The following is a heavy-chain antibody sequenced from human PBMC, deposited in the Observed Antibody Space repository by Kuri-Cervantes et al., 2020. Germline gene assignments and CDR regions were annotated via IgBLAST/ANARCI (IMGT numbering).Heavy chain of an antibody. D-gene: IGHD4-17*01. CDR1: GGTFSSYA. J-gene: IGHJ4*02. V-gene: IGHV1-69*05. CDR2: IIPIFGTA. CDR3: ARDAVSATTARVFYY. Sequence: SVKVSCKASGGTFSSYAISWVRQAPGQGLEWMGGIIPIFGTANYAQKLQGRVTMTTDTSTSTAYMELRSLRSDDTAVYYCARDAVSATTARVFYYWGQGTLVTVSS.